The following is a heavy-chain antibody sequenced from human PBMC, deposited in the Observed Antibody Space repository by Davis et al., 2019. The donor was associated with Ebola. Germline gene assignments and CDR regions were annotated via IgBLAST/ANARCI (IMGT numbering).Heavy chain of an antibody. J-gene: IGHJ4*02. Sequence: AASVKVSCKASGGTFSSYAISWVRQAPGQGLEWMGGIIPIFGTANYAQNFQDRLTITADESSRTASMELKSLKSDDTAIYFCATYYYGRGSYWYYFDSWGQGTLVTVSS. CDR2: IIPIFGTA. D-gene: IGHD3-10*01. CDR3: ATYYYGRGSYWYYFDS. CDR1: GGTFSSYA. V-gene: IGHV1-69*13.